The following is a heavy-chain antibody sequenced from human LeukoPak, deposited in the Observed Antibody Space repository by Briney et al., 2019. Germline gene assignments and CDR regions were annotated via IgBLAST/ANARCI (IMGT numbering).Heavy chain of an antibody. Sequence: GGSLRLSCAASGFTFSSYWMSWVRQAPGKGLEWVANIKQDGSEKYYVDSVKGRFSISRDNSKNSLYLQMNSLRTEDTALYYCTKDSGLKTAGIFDSWGQGTLVTVSS. CDR2: IKQDGSEK. J-gene: IGHJ4*02. D-gene: IGHD6-13*01. CDR3: TKDSGLKTAGIFDS. V-gene: IGHV3-7*03. CDR1: GFTFSSYW.